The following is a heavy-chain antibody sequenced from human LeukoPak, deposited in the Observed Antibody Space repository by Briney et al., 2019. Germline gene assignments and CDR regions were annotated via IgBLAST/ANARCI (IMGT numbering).Heavy chain of an antibody. D-gene: IGHD6-19*01. V-gene: IGHV3-48*01. CDR2: ISSSSTTI. J-gene: IGHJ6*03. Sequence: PGGSLRLSCAASGFTFSSYEMNWVRQAPGKGLEWVSYISSSSTTIHYADSVKGRFTISRDNAKNSVYLQMNSLRAEDTAVYYCASNGYSSGWYSDYYMDVWGKGTTVTISS. CDR3: ASNGYSSGWYSDYYMDV. CDR1: GFTFSSYE.